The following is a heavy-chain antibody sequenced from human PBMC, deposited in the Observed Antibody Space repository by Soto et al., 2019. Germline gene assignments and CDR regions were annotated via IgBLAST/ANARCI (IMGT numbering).Heavy chain of an antibody. V-gene: IGHV4-59*01. J-gene: IGHJ5*02. CDR3: ARGYYDFWSGYYSNWFDP. D-gene: IGHD3-3*01. Sequence: SETLSLTCTVSGGSISSYYWSWIRRPPGKGLEWIGYIYYSGSTNYNPSLKSRVTISVDTSKNQFSLKLSSVTAADTAVYYCARGYYDFWSGYYSNWFDPWGQGTLVTVSS. CDR2: IYYSGST. CDR1: GGSISSYY.